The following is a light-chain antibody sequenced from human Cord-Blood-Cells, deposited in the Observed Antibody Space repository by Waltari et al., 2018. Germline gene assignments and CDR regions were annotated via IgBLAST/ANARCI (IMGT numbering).Light chain of an antibody. CDR1: KLGDKY. Sequence: SYELPQPRSVSVSPGQTVSIPCSGDKLGDKYACWYQQKPGQSPVLVIYQDSKRPSGIPERFSGSNSGNTATLTISGTQAMDEADYYCQAWDSSTVVFGGGTKLTVL. CDR2: QDS. CDR3: QAWDSSTVV. J-gene: IGLJ2*01. V-gene: IGLV3-1*01.